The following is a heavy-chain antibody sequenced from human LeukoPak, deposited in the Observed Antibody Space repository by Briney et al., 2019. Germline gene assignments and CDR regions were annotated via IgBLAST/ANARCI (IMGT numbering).Heavy chain of an antibody. CDR2: ISYDGSNK. D-gene: IGHD1-26*01. Sequence: PGGSLTLSCAASGFTFDCCGMHWVRQAPGKGLEWVAVISYDGSNKYYADSVKGRFTISRDNSKNTLYLQMNSLRAEDTAVYYCARTQWELLGNWGQGTLVTVSS. CDR3: ARTQWELLGN. J-gene: IGHJ4*02. V-gene: IGHV3-30*19. CDR1: GFTFDCCG.